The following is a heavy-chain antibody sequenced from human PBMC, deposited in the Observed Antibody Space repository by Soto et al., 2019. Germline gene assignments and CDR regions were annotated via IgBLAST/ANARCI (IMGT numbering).Heavy chain of an antibody. CDR2: IIPNNGNT. Sequence: ASVKVSCKASGGTFSSYAISWVRQAPGQRLEWMGGIIPNNGNTNCAQKLQGRVTMTTDTSTSTAYMELRSLRSDDTAVYYCARDYYDILTGYYSDVYYYGMDVWGQGTTVTVSS. CDR3: ARDYYDILTGYYSDVYYYGMDV. J-gene: IGHJ6*02. D-gene: IGHD3-9*01. V-gene: IGHV1-18*01. CDR1: GGTFSSYA.